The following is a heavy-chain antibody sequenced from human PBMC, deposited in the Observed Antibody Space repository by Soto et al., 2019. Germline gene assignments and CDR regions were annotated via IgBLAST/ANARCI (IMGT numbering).Heavy chain of an antibody. D-gene: IGHD3-16*01. CDR3: ARRSGFYGPSTGPYNWFDP. J-gene: IGHJ5*02. Sequence: QVQLQESGPGLVKPSETLSLTCTVSGGSISSYYWSWIRQPPGKGLEWIGYIYYSGSTNYNPSLTSRVTITVDTAKKTFSSKLSSGTAADTAVYYCARRSGFYGPSTGPYNWFDPWGQGTLVTVSS. V-gene: IGHV4-59*08. CDR1: GGSISSYY. CDR2: IYYSGST.